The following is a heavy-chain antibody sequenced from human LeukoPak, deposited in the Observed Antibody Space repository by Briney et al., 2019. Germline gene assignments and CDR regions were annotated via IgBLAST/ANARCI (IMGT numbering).Heavy chain of an antibody. CDR3: AKGSYYDSSGSFYFDY. CDR1: GFTFSSYA. D-gene: IGHD3-22*01. Sequence: GGSLRLSCAASGFTFSSYAMSWVRQAPGKGLEWVSGISGSGDNTYYADSVKGRFTISRDNSKNTLYVQVNSLGTEDTAAYYCAKGSYYDSSGSFYFDYWGQRTLVTVSS. V-gene: IGHV3-23*01. J-gene: IGHJ4*02. CDR2: ISGSGDNT.